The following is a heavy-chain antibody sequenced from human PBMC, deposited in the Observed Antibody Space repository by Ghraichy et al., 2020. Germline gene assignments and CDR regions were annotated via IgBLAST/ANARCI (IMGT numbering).Heavy chain of an antibody. V-gene: IGHV3-23*01. CDR3: AKWELGVRGRENDAFDI. J-gene: IGHJ3*02. CDR2: ISGSGGST. Sequence: GGSLRLSCAASGFTFSSYAMSWVRQAPGKGLEWVSAISGSGGSTYYADSVKGRFTISRDNSKNTLYLQMNSLRAEDTAVYYCAKWELGVRGRENDAFDIWGQGTMVTVSS. CDR1: GFTFSSYA. D-gene: IGHD1-26*01.